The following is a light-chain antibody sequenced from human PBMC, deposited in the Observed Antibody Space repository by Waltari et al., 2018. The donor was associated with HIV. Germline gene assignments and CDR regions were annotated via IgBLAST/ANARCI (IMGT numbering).Light chain of an antibody. CDR1: TSTIGAAHD. CDR3: QSYDRSLTWV. CDR2: KNI. V-gene: IGLV1-40*01. Sequence: HSLLTHPPSVSGAPGQRVTISCPGSTSTIGAAHDVPWYHKYPGTAPKLLIFKNINRPSGVPDRFSAAKSVTSASLVITGLQPEDEADYYCQSYDRSLTWVFGGGTSLTVL. J-gene: IGLJ2*01.